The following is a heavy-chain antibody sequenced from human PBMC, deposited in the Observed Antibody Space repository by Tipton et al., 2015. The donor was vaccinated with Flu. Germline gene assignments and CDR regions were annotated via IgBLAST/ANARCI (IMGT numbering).Heavy chain of an antibody. CDR3: ARSETSSSGSALDW. CDR2: ISNDGNTK. Sequence: QVQLVQSGGGLIQPGGSLRLSCAASGFTFSRSAMHWVRQAPGKGLEWVSVISNDGNTKHYADSVKGRFTISRDNSKNTVYLQMNSLRAEDTAVFYCARSETSSSGSALDWWGQGTLVTVSS. D-gene: IGHD6-6*01. V-gene: IGHV3-30-3*01. J-gene: IGHJ4*02. CDR1: GFTFSRSA.